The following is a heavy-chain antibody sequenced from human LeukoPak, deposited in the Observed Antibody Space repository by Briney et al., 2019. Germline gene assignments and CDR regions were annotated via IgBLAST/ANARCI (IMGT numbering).Heavy chain of an antibody. CDR2: IGRNGGST. CDR1: GFTFDEYG. CDR3: VRSITMFQH. Sequence: GGSLRLSCAASGFTFDEYGMTWVRQAPGQGLEWVSGIGRNGGSTGYADSVKGRFTISRGNVKNYVFLQMNSLRAEDTALYYCVRSITMFQHWGQGTLVTVSS. J-gene: IGHJ1*01. V-gene: IGHV3-20*04. D-gene: IGHD3-10*01.